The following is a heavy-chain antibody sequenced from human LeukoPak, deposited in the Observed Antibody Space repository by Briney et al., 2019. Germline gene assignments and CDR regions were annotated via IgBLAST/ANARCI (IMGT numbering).Heavy chain of an antibody. J-gene: IGHJ4*02. Sequence: SETLSLPCAVYGGSLSGYYWRWIRQPPGKGREWIGEINHSGSTNYNPSRKSRVTIAVDTTKNQFSLKLSSVTAADTAVYYCAKVGATLGVIDYWGQGTLVTVSS. V-gene: IGHV4-34*01. CDR3: AKVGATLGVIDY. CDR2: INHSGST. D-gene: IGHD1-26*01. CDR1: GGSLSGYY.